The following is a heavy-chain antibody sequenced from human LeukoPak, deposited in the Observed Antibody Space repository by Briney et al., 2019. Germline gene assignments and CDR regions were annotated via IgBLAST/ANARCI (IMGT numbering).Heavy chain of an antibody. CDR2: TRNKANSYTT. D-gene: IGHD3-10*01. Sequence: GSLRLSCAASGFPFSSYSMNWVRQAPGKGLEWVGRTRNKANSYTTEYAASVKGRVTISRDDSKNSLYLQMNSLKTEDTAVYYCASLYGSGKRWVDPWGQGTLVTVSS. V-gene: IGHV3-72*01. J-gene: IGHJ5*02. CDR3: ASLYGSGKRWVDP. CDR1: GFPFSSYS.